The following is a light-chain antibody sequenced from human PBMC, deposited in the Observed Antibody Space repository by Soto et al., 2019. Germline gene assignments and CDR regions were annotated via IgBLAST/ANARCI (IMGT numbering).Light chain of an antibody. Sequence: EIVLTQSPGTLSLSPGERATLSCRASQSVSSSYLAWYQQKPGQAPRLLIYGASSWATGIPDRFSGSGSGTDFTLTISRLEPEDFAVYYCQQYGSSPRTFGRGTKVDIK. V-gene: IGKV3-20*01. CDR3: QQYGSSPRT. CDR1: QSVSSSY. J-gene: IGKJ3*01. CDR2: GAS.